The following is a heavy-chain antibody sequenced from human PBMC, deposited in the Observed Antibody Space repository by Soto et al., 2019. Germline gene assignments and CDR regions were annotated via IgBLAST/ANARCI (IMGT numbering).Heavy chain of an antibody. D-gene: IGHD7-27*01. CDR3: ARDLGWFDP. V-gene: IGHV4-4*02. J-gene: IGHJ5*02. CDR2: VYHSGDT. CDR1: GASISSSSW. Sequence: QVQLQESGPGLVKPSGTLTVTCTVSGASISSSSWWSWVRQPPGKGLEWIGEVYHSGDTNYNPSLKSRVTLSVDKSKNQLSLNLTSVTAADTAVYYCARDLGWFDPWVQGTLVTVSS.